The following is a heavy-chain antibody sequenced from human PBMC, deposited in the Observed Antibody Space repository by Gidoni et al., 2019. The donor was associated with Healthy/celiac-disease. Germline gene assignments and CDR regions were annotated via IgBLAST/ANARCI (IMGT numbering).Heavy chain of an antibody. CDR1: GFTFSSYA. CDR3: ARDGYNYHFFDY. V-gene: IGHV3-30-3*01. D-gene: IGHD5-12*01. CDR2: IPYDGSNK. Sequence: QVQLVESGGGVVQPGRSLRLSCAASGFTFSSYAMHWVRQAPGKGLEWVAVIPYDGSNKYYADSVKGRFTISRDNSKNTLYLQMNSLRAEDTAVYYCARDGYNYHFFDYWGQGTLVTVSS. J-gene: IGHJ4*02.